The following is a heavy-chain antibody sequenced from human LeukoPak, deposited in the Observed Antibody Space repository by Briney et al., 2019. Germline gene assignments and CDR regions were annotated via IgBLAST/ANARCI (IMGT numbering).Heavy chain of an antibody. CDR1: GGSISSSNW. CDR2: IYHSGRT. J-gene: IGHJ4*02. V-gene: IGHV4-4*02. D-gene: IGHD3-10*01. CDR3: ARVIVLMVRGVIVSGALQPTYYFDY. Sequence: SETLSLTCTVSGGSISSSNWWSWVRQPPGKGLEWIGEIYHSGRTNYNPSLKSRVTISVDKSKNQFSLKLSSVTAADTAVYYCARVIVLMVRGVIVSGALQPTYYFDYWGQGTLVTVSS.